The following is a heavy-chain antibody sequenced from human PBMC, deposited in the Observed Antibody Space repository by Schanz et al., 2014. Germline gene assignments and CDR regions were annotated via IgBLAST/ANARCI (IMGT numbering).Heavy chain of an antibody. CDR1: GFTFSDYY. J-gene: IGHJ6*02. CDR2: ISSRGTTI. D-gene: IGHD1-26*01. Sequence: QVQLEESGGRLVTPGGSLRLSCAASGFTFSDYYMSWIRQAPGKGLECISYISSRGTTIYYADSVKGRFTISRDNAENSLYLQMSSLRAEDTAVYYCASSSYRLLSYYYAMDVWGQGTTVTVSS. V-gene: IGHV3-11*01. CDR3: ASSSYRLLSYYYAMDV.